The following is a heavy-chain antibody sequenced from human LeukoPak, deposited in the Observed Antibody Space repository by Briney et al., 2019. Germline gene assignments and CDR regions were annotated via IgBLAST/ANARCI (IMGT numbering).Heavy chain of an antibody. CDR2: IYYSGST. J-gene: IGHJ3*02. D-gene: IGHD3-10*01. Sequence: SETLSLTCAVSGGSISSTSYYWGWIRQPPGKGLEWIGSIYYSGSTYYNPSLKSRVTISVDTSKNQFSLKLSSVTAADTAAYYCARDSGSYYIPDAFDIWGQGTMVTVSS. CDR1: GGSISSTSYY. CDR3: ARDSGSYYIPDAFDI. V-gene: IGHV4-39*07.